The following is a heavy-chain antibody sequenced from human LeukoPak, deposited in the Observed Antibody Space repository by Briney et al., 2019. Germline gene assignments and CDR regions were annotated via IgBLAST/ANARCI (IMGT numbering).Heavy chain of an antibody. CDR1: GGSISSGDYY. CDR2: IYYSEST. D-gene: IGHD3-10*01. J-gene: IGHJ2*01. Sequence: SETLSLTCTVSGGSISSGDYYSSWIRQPPGKGLEWIGYIYYSESTYYHPSLRSRVTISVDTSKNKFSLKLSSVTAADTAVYYCARDRITMVRGEAIFDLWGRGTLVTVSS. CDR3: ARDRITMVRGEAIFDL. V-gene: IGHV4-30-4*01.